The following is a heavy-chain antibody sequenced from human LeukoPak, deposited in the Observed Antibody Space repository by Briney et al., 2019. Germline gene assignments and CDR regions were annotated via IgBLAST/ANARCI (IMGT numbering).Heavy chain of an antibody. Sequence: SETLSLTCTVSGGSISSYYWSWLRQPPGKGLEWIGYIYSSGSTNYTPSLKSRVAISVDTSKNQFSLKLSSVTAADTAVYYCARGYIYYFESWGQGTLVTVSS. CDR3: ARGYIYYFES. J-gene: IGHJ4*02. CDR1: GGSISSYY. CDR2: IYSSGST. V-gene: IGHV4-59*01. D-gene: IGHD5-18*01.